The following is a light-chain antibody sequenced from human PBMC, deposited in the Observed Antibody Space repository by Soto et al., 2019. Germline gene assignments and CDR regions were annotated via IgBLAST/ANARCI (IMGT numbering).Light chain of an antibody. CDR3: SSYTSSSTYV. CDR2: DVS. J-gene: IGLJ1*01. CDR1: STDIGRYNY. V-gene: IGLV2-14*03. Sequence: QSVLTQPASVSGSPGQSITISCTGTSTDIGRYNYVSWCQQHPGKAPKLMIYDVSNRPSGVSNRFSGSKSGNTASLTIFGLQAEDEADYYCSSYTSSSTYVFGTGTKVTVL.